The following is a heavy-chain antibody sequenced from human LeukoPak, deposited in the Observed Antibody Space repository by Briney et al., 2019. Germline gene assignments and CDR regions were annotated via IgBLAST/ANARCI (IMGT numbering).Heavy chain of an antibody. CDR1: GFTFDNYG. J-gene: IGHJ6*03. CDR2: ISGSGTVT. Sequence: GGSLRLSCAASGFTFDNYGMSWVRQAPGKGLEWISYISGSGTVTHYADSVEGRFTISRDNTKNSLYLQMNSLRGEDTAVYYCARDARYYYYMDVWGKGTTVTVSS. V-gene: IGHV3-48*03. CDR3: ARDARYYYYMDV.